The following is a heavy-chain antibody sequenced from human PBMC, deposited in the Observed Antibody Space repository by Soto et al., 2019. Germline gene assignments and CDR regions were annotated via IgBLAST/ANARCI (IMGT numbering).Heavy chain of an antibody. CDR3: ARAAAYLYHYYYAMDV. Sequence: QVQLVESGGGVVQPGKSLRLSCAASRFTFSSYAMDWVRQAPGKGLEWVAVISHDGSEKYYGDSVKGRFTISRDNPKNTVYLQMNSLRPEDTAVYYCARAAAYLYHYYYAMDVWGQGTAVTVSS. V-gene: IGHV3-30-3*01. D-gene: IGHD6-13*01. J-gene: IGHJ6*02. CDR1: RFTFSSYA. CDR2: ISHDGSEK.